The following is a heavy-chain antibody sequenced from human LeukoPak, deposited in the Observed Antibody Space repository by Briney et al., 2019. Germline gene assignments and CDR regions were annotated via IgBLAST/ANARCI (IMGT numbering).Heavy chain of an antibody. CDR2: ISAYNGNT. CDR3: AIVKGYDTPGGDAFDI. D-gene: IGHD3-9*01. Sequence: PGASVKVSCKASGYTFTSYGISWVRQAPGQGLEWMGWISAYNGNTNYAQKLQGRVTMTTDTSTSTAYMELRSLRSDDTAVYYCAIVKGYDTPGGDAFDIWGQGTMVTVSS. V-gene: IGHV1-18*01. J-gene: IGHJ3*02. CDR1: GYTFTSYG.